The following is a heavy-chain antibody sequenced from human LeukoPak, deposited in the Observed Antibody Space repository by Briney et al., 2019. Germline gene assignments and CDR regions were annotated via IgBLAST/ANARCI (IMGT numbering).Heavy chain of an antibody. CDR2: VYYSGTT. D-gene: IGHD2-2*01. CDR3: ARGGASSKWLDS. J-gene: IGHJ5*01. V-gene: IGHV4-59*01. CDR1: GGSISNYY. Sequence: PSEALSLTCTVSGGSISNYYWSWIRQPPGKGLEWVGWVYYSGTTNYNPSLESRVTISVDMSKNQFSLKLSSVTAADTAVYYCARGGASSKWLDSWGQGTLVTVSS.